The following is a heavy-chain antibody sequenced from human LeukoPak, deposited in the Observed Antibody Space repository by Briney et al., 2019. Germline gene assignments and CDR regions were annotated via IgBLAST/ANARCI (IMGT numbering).Heavy chain of an antibody. CDR3: ARDHIVVVPAAIRFDV. CDR1: GYTFTSYD. D-gene: IGHD2-2*01. CDR2: MNPNSGNT. Sequence: ASVKVSCKASGYTFTSYDINWVRQATGQGLEWMGWMNPNSGNTGYAQKFQGRVTMTRNTSISTAYMELSSLRSEDTAVYYCARDHIVVVPAAIRFDVWGQGTTVTVSS. J-gene: IGHJ6*02. V-gene: IGHV1-8*01.